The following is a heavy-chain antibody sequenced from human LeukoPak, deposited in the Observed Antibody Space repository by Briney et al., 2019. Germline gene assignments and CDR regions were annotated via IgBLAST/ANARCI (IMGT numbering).Heavy chain of an antibody. CDR3: ARSPPGPGADYYGMDV. J-gene: IGHJ6*02. Sequence: HPGRSLRLSCAASGFTFSSYAMHWVRRAPGKGLEWVAVISYDGSNKYYADSVKGRFTISRDNSKNTLYLQMNSLRAEDTAVYYCARSPPGPGADYYGMDVWGQGTTVTVSS. V-gene: IGHV3-30-3*01. CDR1: GFTFSSYA. CDR2: ISYDGSNK.